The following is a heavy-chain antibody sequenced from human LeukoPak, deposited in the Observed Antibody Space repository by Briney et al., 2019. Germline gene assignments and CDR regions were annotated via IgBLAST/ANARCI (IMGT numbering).Heavy chain of an antibody. Sequence: PSETLSLTCTVSGDSISSNSYYWGWIRPPPGKGLEWIGSMYYSGSTYYNPSLKSRVTISVDTSKNQFSLKLSSVTAADTAVYYCARQQRGSCTGGSCYPCYFDYWGQGTLVTVSS. CDR1: GDSISSNSYY. D-gene: IGHD2-15*01. CDR3: ARQQRGSCTGGSCYPCYFDY. V-gene: IGHV4-39*01. CDR2: MYYSGST. J-gene: IGHJ4*02.